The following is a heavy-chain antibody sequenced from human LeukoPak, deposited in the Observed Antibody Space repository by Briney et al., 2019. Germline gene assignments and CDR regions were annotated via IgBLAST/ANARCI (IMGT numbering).Heavy chain of an antibody. Sequence: GRSLRLSCAASGFTFSDYAMHWVRQAPGKGLEWVAVISYDGINQYHADSVKGRFTISRDNAKNSLYLQMNSLRAEDTAVYYCARGHYYGMDVWGKGTTVTISS. J-gene: IGHJ6*04. CDR2: ISYDGINQ. CDR3: ARGHYYGMDV. CDR1: GFTFSDYA. V-gene: IGHV3-30*04.